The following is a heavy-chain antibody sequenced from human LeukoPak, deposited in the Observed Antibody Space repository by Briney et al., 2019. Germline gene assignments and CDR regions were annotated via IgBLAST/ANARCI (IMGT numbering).Heavy chain of an antibody. CDR1: GGSFGGYY. V-gene: IGHV4-34*01. J-gene: IGHJ5*02. Sequence: SETLSLTCAVYGGSFGGYYWSWIHQPPGKGLEWIGEINHSGSTNYNPSLKSRVTISVDTSKNQFSLKLSSVTAADTAVYYCAREGFCTNGVCLPPPSAFWFDPWGQGTLVTVSS. CDR2: INHSGST. D-gene: IGHD2-8*01. CDR3: AREGFCTNGVCLPPPSAFWFDP.